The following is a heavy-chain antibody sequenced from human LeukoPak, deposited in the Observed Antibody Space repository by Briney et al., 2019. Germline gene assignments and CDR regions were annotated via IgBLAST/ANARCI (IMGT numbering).Heavy chain of an antibody. D-gene: IGHD2-15*01. CDR2: IYYSGST. CDR3: ARGLGSSDY. CDR1: GGSISSYY. J-gene: IGHJ4*02. Sequence: SETLSLTCTVSGGSISSYYWSWIRQPPGKGLEWIGYIYYSGSTYYNPSLKSRVTISVDTSKNQFSLKLSSVTAADTAVYYCARGLGSSDYWGQGTLVTVSS. V-gene: IGHV4-59*01.